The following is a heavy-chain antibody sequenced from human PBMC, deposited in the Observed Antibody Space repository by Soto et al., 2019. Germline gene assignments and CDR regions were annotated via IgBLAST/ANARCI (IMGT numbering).Heavy chain of an antibody. CDR3: ARDGLRQYAFDI. Sequence: PGGSLRLSCAASGFTFSSYAMHWVRQAPGKGLEYVSAISSNGGSTHYVNSVKGRFTISRDNSKNTLYLQMGSLRAEDMAVYYCARDGLRQYAFDIWGQGTMVTVSS. CDR1: GFTFSSYA. J-gene: IGHJ3*02. V-gene: IGHV3-64*01. CDR2: ISSNGGST. D-gene: IGHD4-17*01.